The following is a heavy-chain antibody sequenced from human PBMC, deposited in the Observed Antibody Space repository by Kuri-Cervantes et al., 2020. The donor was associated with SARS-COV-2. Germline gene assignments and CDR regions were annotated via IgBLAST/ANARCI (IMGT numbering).Heavy chain of an antibody. CDR2: IYHSGST. Sequence: GSLRLSCAVSGGSISSSNWWSWVRQPPGKGLEWIGEIYHSGSTNYNPSLKSRVTISVDKSKNQFSLKLSSVTAEDTAVYYCARNPRAYGEFDPWGQGTLVTVSS. CDR1: GGSISSSNW. J-gene: IGHJ5*02. CDR3: ARNPRAYGEFDP. V-gene: IGHV4-4*02. D-gene: IGHD3-10*01.